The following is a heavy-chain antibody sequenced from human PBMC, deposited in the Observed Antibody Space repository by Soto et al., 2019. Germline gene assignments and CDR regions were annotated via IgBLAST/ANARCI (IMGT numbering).Heavy chain of an antibody. V-gene: IGHV4-61*05. J-gene: IGHJ6*03. CDR3: ARKGAAASYAHYYMDV. CDR1: SDSISITCSY. D-gene: IGHD6-13*01. Sequence: SETMSLTCTVSSDSISITCSYWGWVRQPPGKGLEWIGCIYYSGNTNYNPSLESRVTISVDTSRNRFSLNLTSATAADTAVYYCARKGAAASYAHYYMDVWGRGTAVTVSS. CDR2: IYYSGNT.